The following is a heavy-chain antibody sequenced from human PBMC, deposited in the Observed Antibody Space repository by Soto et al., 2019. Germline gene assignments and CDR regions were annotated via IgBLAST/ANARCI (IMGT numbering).Heavy chain of an antibody. D-gene: IGHD6-19*01. Sequence: QDQLVQSGAEVKEPGASVTVSCKATGYCFTNYGITWVRQAPGQGVEWMGWMSGFNGNTHYAQKLQGRVTMTTDASTSTAYMELRSPRSDDTAVYYCARDRGVAPPVAGNTHYYYSMDVWGKGTTVTVSS. CDR2: MSGFNGNT. J-gene: IGHJ6*03. CDR1: GYCFTNYG. CDR3: ARDRGVAPPVAGNTHYYYSMDV. V-gene: IGHV1-18*01.